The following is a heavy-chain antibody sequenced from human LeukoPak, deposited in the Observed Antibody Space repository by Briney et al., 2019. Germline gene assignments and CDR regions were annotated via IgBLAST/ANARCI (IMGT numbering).Heavy chain of an antibody. CDR3: ARGHSGSYETDY. CDR2: MNPNSGNT. CDR1: GYTFTSYD. Sequence: EASVKVSCKASGYTFTSYDINWVRQATGQGLEWMGWMNPNSGNTGYAQKFQGRVTITRNTSISTAYMELSSLRSEDTAVYYCARGHSGSYETDYWGQGTLVTVSS. D-gene: IGHD1-26*01. J-gene: IGHJ4*02. V-gene: IGHV1-8*03.